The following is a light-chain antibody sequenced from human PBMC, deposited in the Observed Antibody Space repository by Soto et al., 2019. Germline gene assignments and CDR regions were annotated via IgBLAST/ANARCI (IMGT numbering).Light chain of an antibody. CDR2: KAS. J-gene: IGKJ1*01. Sequence: DIQMTQSPSTLSASVGDRVTITCRASQSISSWLAWYQQKPGKAPKLLIYKASSLESGVPSRFSGSGSGTEFTLTISSLQPDDFATYYCQQYNSPRSWTFGQGTKVEIK. CDR3: QQYNSPRSWT. V-gene: IGKV1-5*03. CDR1: QSISSW.